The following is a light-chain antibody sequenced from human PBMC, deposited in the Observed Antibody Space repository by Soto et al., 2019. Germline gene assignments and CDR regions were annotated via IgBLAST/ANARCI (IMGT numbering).Light chain of an antibody. J-gene: IGKJ2*01. CDR3: QQFGTSPPAFT. V-gene: IGKV3-20*01. CDR1: QTIANKY. Sequence: ESMLTQSPGTLSLSPGDRATLFCRTSQTIANKYLTWYQQKPGQAPRLLIYGASIRATGVPDRFTGSGSGTGFTLTISRLEHEDFAVYYCQQFGTSPPAFTFGQGTKLEI. CDR2: GAS.